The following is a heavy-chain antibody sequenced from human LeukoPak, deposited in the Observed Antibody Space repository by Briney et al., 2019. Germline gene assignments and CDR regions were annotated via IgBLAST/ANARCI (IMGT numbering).Heavy chain of an antibody. V-gene: IGHV4-59*01. D-gene: IGHD5-24*01. Sequence: SETLALTGTVSGGSISSYYWSWIRQPPGKGLEWIGYIYYSGSTNYNPSLKSRVTISVDTSKNQFSLKLSSVTAADTAVYYCARGGERWLQSTFDYWGQGTLVTVSS. J-gene: IGHJ4*02. CDR1: GGSISSYY. CDR3: ARGGERWLQSTFDY. CDR2: IYYSGST.